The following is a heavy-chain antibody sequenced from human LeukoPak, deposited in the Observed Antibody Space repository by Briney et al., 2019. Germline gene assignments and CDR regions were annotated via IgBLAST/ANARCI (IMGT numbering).Heavy chain of an antibody. Sequence: SETLSLTCTVSGGSIITNTDYWGWFRQPPGKGLEWIGSISYSGGTSYNPSLKSRVTMPVDTSRNQFSLSLRSVTAADTAVYYCAREVYDSSGNAFDIWGQGTMVTVSS. CDR1: GGSIITNTDY. CDR3: AREVYDSSGNAFDI. J-gene: IGHJ3*02. CDR2: ISYSGGT. V-gene: IGHV4-39*07. D-gene: IGHD3-22*01.